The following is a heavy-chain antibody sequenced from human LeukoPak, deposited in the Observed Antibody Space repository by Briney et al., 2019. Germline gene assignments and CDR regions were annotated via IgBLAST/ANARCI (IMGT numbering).Heavy chain of an antibody. V-gene: IGHV4-39*01. CDR1: GGSIGSSSYY. J-gene: IGHJ4*02. D-gene: IGHD3-22*01. CDR2: IYYSGST. Sequence: SQTLSLTXTVSGGSIGSSSYYWGWIRQPPGKGLQWIGSIYYSGSTYYNPSLKSRVTISVDTSKNQFSLKLSSVTAADTAVYYCARHNLDSTMIVVVTFDYWGQGTLVTVSS. CDR3: ARHNLDSTMIVVVTFDY.